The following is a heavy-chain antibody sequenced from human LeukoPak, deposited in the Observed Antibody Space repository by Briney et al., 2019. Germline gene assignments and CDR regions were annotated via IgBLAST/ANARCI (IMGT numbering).Heavy chain of an antibody. V-gene: IGHV1-2*02. D-gene: IGHD3-22*01. Sequence: RASVKVSCKASGYTFTGYYMHWVRQAPGRGLEWMGWINPNSGGTNYAQKFQGRVTMTRDTSISTAYMELSRLRSDDTAVYYCARDLSYYYDSSGYYSDPYFDYWGQGTLVTVSS. CDR3: ARDLSYYYDSSGYYSDPYFDY. CDR2: INPNSGGT. J-gene: IGHJ4*02. CDR1: GYTFTGYY.